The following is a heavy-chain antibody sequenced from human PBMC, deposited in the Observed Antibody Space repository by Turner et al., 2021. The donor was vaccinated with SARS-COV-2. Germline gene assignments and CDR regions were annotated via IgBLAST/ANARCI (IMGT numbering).Heavy chain of an antibody. Sequence: HLHLQESGPGLVKPSETLSLTCTVSGGPISSSRYYWGWIRQPPGKGLEWIGSIYYSGSTNYNPSLKSRVTISVDTSKNQFSLKLSSVTAADTAVYYCARLDYDFWSGYPDRGYFDLWGRGTLVTVSS. CDR1: GGPISSSRYY. CDR2: IYYSGST. V-gene: IGHV4-39*01. CDR3: ARLDYDFWSGYPDRGYFDL. J-gene: IGHJ2*01. D-gene: IGHD3-3*01.